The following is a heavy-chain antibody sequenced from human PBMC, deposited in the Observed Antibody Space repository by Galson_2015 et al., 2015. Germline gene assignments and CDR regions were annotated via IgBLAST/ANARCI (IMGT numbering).Heavy chain of an antibody. D-gene: IGHD2-2*01. CDR3: AKEWGYCSSTGCQPGYYMDV. CDR1: GFTFSNFG. J-gene: IGHJ6*03. V-gene: IGHV3-30*18. CDR2: IAYDGRNK. Sequence: SLRLSCAASGFTFSNFGMHWVRQAPGKGLEWVAVIAYDGRNKDYADSVKGRFTISRDNSKNTLSLQMNSLRAEDTAVYYCAKEWGYCSSTGCQPGYYMDVWGKGTTVTVSS.